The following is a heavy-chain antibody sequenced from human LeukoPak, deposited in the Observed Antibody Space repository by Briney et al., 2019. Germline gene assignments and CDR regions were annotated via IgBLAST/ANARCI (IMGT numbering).Heavy chain of an antibody. V-gene: IGHV3-23*01. CDR2: LSGSGGRT. CDR3: ANWGCSGGSCYPFDY. D-gene: IGHD2-15*01. Sequence: PGGALRLSCAASGFTFSNYGMSWVRQAPGKGLEWVSFLSGSGGRTSYADSVKGRFTISRDNSKNTLYLQMNSLRAEDTAVYYCANWGCSGGSCYPFDYWGQGTLVTVSS. CDR1: GFTFSNYG. J-gene: IGHJ4*02.